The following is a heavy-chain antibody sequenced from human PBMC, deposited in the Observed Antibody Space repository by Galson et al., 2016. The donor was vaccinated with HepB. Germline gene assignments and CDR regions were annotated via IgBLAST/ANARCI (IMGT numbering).Heavy chain of an antibody. CDR1: GGSVSSAGFY. CDR3: ASERLGGVPSTMDV. Sequence: TLSLTCTVSGGSVSSAGFYWSWIRQHPGKGLEWIGYISHSGSAYYNPSLKSRVTISVDTSKNQFSLRLSSVTDADTAVYYWASERLGGVPSTMDVWGQGTAVTVSS. V-gene: IGHV4-31*03. D-gene: IGHD3-16*01. CDR2: ISHSGSA. J-gene: IGHJ6*02.